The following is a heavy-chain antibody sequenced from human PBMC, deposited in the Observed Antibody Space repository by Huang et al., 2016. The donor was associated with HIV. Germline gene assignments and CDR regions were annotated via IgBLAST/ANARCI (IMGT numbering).Heavy chain of an antibody. CDR3: VRDQGRLAVGGIDNWFDP. V-gene: IGHV4-59*02. Sequence: QVRLQESGPGLVKPSETLSLSCTVSGDSVSSHYWGWIRHPPGKGLEWIGTVYDRGTTKYNPRRKSRITISVDTSKNGFSLNITSVSAADTAMYFCVRDQGRLAVGGIDNWFDPWGQGALVTVSS. J-gene: IGHJ5*02. CDR1: GDSVSSHY. D-gene: IGHD6-19*01. CDR2: VYDRGTT.